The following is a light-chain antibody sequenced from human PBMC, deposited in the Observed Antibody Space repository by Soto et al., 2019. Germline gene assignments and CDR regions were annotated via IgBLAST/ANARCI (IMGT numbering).Light chain of an antibody. CDR3: LQDFKYPRT. V-gene: IGKV1-6*01. CDR2: GAF. J-gene: IGKJ1*01. CDR1: QDIRTE. Sequence: AIQMTQSPSSLSVSVGDRVTITCRASQDIRTELGWYQQKPGKAPRLLIYGAFSLHSGVPSRFSGSGSGTDFTLTISSLQPDDFATYYCLQDFKYPRTFGQGTKVEV.